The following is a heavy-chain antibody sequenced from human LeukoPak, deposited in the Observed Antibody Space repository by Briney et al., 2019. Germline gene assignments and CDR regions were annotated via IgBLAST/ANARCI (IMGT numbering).Heavy chain of an antibody. Sequence: GGPLRLSCAASGFTFSSYGMSWVRQAPGKGLEWVSAISGSGGSTYYADSVKGRFTISRDNSKNTLYLQMNSLRAEDTAVYYCARDLPRIDSSGYWIAPGWFDPWGQGTLVTVSS. CDR3: ARDLPRIDSSGYWIAPGWFDP. CDR1: GFTFSSYG. D-gene: IGHD3-22*01. J-gene: IGHJ5*02. V-gene: IGHV3-23*01. CDR2: ISGSGGST.